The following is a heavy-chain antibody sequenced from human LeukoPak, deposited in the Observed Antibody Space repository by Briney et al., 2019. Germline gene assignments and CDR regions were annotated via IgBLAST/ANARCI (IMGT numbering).Heavy chain of an antibody. CDR2: ISGSGGST. D-gene: IGHD2-2*01. V-gene: IGHV3-23*01. CDR3: AKTIVVVPAPFDY. J-gene: IGHJ4*02. Sequence: GGSLRLSCAASGFTFSSYAMSWVRQAPGKGLEWVSAISGSGGSTYYADSVKGRFTISRDNSKNTLYLQMNSLRAEDTAVYYYAKTIVVVPAPFDYWGQGTLVTVSS. CDR1: GFTFSSYA.